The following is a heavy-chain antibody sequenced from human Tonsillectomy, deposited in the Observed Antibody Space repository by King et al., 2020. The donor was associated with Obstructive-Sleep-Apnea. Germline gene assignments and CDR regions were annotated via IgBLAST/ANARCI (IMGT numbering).Heavy chain of an antibody. CDR2: ISWNSGSI. V-gene: IGHV3-9*01. J-gene: IGHJ2*01. Sequence: VQLVESGGGLVQPGRSLRLSCAASGFTFDDYAMHWVRQAPGKGLEWVSGISWNSGSIGYADSVKGRFTISRDNAKNSLYLQMNSLRAEDTALYYCAKDGDSGSFGGNWYFDLWGRGTLVTVSS. CDR1: GFTFDDYA. D-gene: IGHD3-10*01. CDR3: AKDGDSGSFGGNWYFDL.